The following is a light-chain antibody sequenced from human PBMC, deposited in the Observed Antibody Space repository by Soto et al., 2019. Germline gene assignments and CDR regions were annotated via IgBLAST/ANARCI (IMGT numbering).Light chain of an antibody. CDR1: QSVSSN. Sequence: IVMTQSPATLSVSPGERATLSCRASQSVSSNLAWYQQKPGQAPRLLIYGASTRATGIPDRFSGSGSGTEFTLAISSLQSEDFAVYSCQQYNDWPLTFGGGTKV. V-gene: IGKV3-15*01. CDR2: GAS. CDR3: QQYNDWPLT. J-gene: IGKJ4*01.